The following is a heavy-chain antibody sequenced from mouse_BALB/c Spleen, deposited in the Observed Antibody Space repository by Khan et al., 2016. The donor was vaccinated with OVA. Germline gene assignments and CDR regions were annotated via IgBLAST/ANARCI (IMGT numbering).Heavy chain of an antibody. J-gene: IGHJ3*01. D-gene: IGHD2-2*01. CDR2: IDPFSGGS. Sequence: VQLKESGPELMKPGTSVKISCKASGYSFTSYYIHWVMQRHGESLEWIGYIDPFSGGSTYNQKFKVTATLTVDKSSSTAYIHLSNLTSEDSAVYYCTRHGYVSWFTYWGQGTLVTVSA. CDR3: TRHGYVSWFTY. CDR1: GYSFTSYY. V-gene: IGHV1-31*01.